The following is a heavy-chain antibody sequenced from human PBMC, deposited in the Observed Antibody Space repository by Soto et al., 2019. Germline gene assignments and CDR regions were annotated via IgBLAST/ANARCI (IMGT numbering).Heavy chain of an antibody. V-gene: IGHV1-2*04. J-gene: IGHJ6*02. Sequence: ASVKVSCKASGYTFTGYYMHWVRQAPGQGLEWMGWINPNSGGTNYAQKFQGWVTMTRDTSISTAYMELSRLRSDDTAVYYCARSSIAARPSGYYGMDVWGQGTTVTVSS. CDR3: ARSSIAARPSGYYGMDV. CDR2: INPNSGGT. D-gene: IGHD6-6*01. CDR1: GYTFTGYY.